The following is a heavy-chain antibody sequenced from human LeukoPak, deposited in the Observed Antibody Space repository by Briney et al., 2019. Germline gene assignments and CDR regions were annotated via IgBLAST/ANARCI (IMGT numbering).Heavy chain of an antibody. Sequence: GGSLRLSCAASGFXFSSYAISWVRQAPGKGLEWVSAISGSGGSTYYADSVKGRFTISRDNPKNTLYLQMNSLRAEDTAVYYCAKATTVITVFDYWGQGTLVTVSS. D-gene: IGHD4-17*01. CDR3: AKATTVITVFDY. V-gene: IGHV3-23*01. CDR1: GFXFSSYA. CDR2: ISGSGGST. J-gene: IGHJ4*02.